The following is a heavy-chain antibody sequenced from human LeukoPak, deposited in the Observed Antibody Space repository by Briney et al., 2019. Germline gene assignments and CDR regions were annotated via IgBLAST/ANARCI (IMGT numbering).Heavy chain of an antibody. CDR1: GFAFSDYY. Sequence: GGSLRLSCAASGFAFSDYYMSWIRQAPGKGLEWVSYISSSGSTIYYADSVKGRFTISRDNAKNSLYLQMNSLRAEDTAVYYCARAASSSWTDFASWGQGTLVTVSS. D-gene: IGHD6-13*01. V-gene: IGHV3-11*01. CDR3: ARAASSSWTDFAS. J-gene: IGHJ4*02. CDR2: ISSSGSTI.